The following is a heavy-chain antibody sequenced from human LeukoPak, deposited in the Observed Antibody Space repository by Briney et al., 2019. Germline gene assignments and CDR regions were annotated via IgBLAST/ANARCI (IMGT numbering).Heavy chain of an antibody. CDR1: GLTFSNAW. CDR2: IRYDGSNK. CDR3: AKDDAWLRFGE. D-gene: IGHD3-10*01. V-gene: IGHV3-30*02. Sequence: GGSLRLSCAASGLTFSNAWMSWVRQAPGKGLEWVAFIRYDGSNKYYADSVKGRFTISRDNSKNTLYLQMNSLRAEDTAVYYCAKDDAWLRFGEWSQGTLVTVSS. J-gene: IGHJ4*02.